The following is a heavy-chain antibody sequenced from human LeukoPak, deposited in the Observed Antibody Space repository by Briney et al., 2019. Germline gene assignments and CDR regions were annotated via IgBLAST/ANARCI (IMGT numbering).Heavy chain of an antibody. J-gene: IGHJ4*02. D-gene: IGHD3-10*01. CDR3: ARGSMVRGGDFDY. CDR1: GGSISSYY. Sequence: PSETLSLTCTVSGGSISSYYWSWIRQPPGKGLEWLGYIYYSGSTNYNPSLKSRVTISVDTSKNQFSLKLSSVTAADTAVYYCARGSMVRGGDFDYWGQGTLVTVSS. CDR2: IYYSGST. V-gene: IGHV4-59*01.